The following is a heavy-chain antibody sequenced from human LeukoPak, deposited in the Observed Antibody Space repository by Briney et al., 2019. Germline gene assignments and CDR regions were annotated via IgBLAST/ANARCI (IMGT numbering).Heavy chain of an antibody. CDR2: IYHRGTT. Sequence: SQTPSLTCAVSGGSISSDDYSWSWIRQPPGKGLEWIGYIYHRGTTYYNPSLKSRVTISLARSKTQFSLKLSSVTAADTAVYYCARDSLSTFDYWGQGALVTVAS. CDR3: ARDSLSTFDY. CDR1: GGSISSDDYS. V-gene: IGHV4-30-2*01. D-gene: IGHD1-1*01. J-gene: IGHJ4*02.